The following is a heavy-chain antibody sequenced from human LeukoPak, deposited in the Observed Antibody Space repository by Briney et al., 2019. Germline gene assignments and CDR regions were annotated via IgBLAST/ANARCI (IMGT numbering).Heavy chain of an antibody. V-gene: IGHV4-34*01. D-gene: IGHD6-6*01. Sequence: SETLSLTRAVYGGSFSGYYWSWIRQPPGKGLEWIGEINHSGSTNYNPSLKSRVTISVDTSKNQFSLKLSSVTAADTAVYYCAREAGSSSSGGFDCWGQGTLVTVSS. CDR2: INHSGST. CDR3: AREAGSSSSGGFDC. J-gene: IGHJ4*02. CDR1: GGSFSGYY.